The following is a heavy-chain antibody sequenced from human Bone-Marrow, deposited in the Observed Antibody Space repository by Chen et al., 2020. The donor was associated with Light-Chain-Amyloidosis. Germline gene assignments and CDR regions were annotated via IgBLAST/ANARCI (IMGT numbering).Heavy chain of an antibody. D-gene: IGHD2-15*01. Sequence: QLQLQESGPGLVKPSETLSLTCTVSGGSISSSSYYWGWIRQPPGKGLEWSGSIYYSGSTYYHPSLKSRVTISVDTSKNQFSLKLSSVTAADTAVYYCARLYCSGGSCRYYYYYMDVWGKGTTVTVSS. CDR2: IYYSGST. J-gene: IGHJ6*03. V-gene: IGHV4-39*01. CDR1: GGSISSSSYY. CDR3: ARLYCSGGSCRYYYYYMDV.